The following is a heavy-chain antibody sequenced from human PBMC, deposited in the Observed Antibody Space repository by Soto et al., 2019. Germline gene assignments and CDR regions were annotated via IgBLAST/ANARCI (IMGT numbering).Heavy chain of an antibody. CDR2: IKQDGSEK. CDR1: GFTFSISW. CDR3: ARDDRYCTNGVCYSGMDV. J-gene: IGHJ6*02. V-gene: IGHV3-7*05. D-gene: IGHD2-8*01. Sequence: GGSLRLSCAASGFTFSISWMSWVCQAQGKGLEWVANIKQDGSEKYYVDSVKGRFTISRDNAKNSLYLQMNSLRAEDTAVYYCARDDRYCTNGVCYSGMDVWGQGTTVTVSS.